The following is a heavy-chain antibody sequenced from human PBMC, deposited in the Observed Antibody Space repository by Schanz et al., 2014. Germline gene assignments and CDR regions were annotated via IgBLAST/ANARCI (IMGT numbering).Heavy chain of an antibody. J-gene: IGHJ6*02. CDR3: ARGPSQGYSYGHNIGAYYYGMDV. Sequence: QGQLVQSGPEVKEPGASVKVSCEASRYTFNTYGLNWVRQAPGQGLEWMGWISAYTNNTNYAQKVQGRVTMTTDTSTSTAYMELRSLRSDDTAVYYCARGPSQGYSYGHNIGAYYYGMDVWGQGTTVTVSS. D-gene: IGHD5-18*01. CDR1: RYTFNTYG. V-gene: IGHV1-18*01. CDR2: ISAYTNNT.